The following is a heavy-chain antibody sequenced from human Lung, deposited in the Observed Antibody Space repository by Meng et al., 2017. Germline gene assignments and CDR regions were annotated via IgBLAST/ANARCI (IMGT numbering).Heavy chain of an antibody. CDR3: ARMHYYGSGERDY. CDR2: VYSGGST. Sequence: VRLVGVGGGLVQPGGSLRLSCAASGLTVSNNYMNWVRQAPGKGLEWVSAVYSGGSTYYADSVKGRFTISRDNSKNTLDLQMNSLRAEDTAVYYCARMHYYGSGERDYWGQGTLVTVSS. CDR1: GLTVSNNY. D-gene: IGHD3-10*01. V-gene: IGHV3-66*02. J-gene: IGHJ4*02.